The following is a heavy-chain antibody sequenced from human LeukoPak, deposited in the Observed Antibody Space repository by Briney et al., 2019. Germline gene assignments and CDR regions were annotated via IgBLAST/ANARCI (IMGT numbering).Heavy chain of an antibody. CDR1: GLTYSIYA. D-gene: IGHD6-13*01. CDR2: ISYDGSNK. V-gene: IGHV3-30*04. CDR3: ARDGGIAAATYLFDY. J-gene: IGHJ4*02. Sequence: PGVSLRLFCAASGLTYSIYAMHWVRQAPGKGLVGVAVISYDGSNKYYADSVRGRFTISRDNPKNTLYLQMNRLRAEDTAVYYCARDGGIAAATYLFDYWGQGTLVTVSS.